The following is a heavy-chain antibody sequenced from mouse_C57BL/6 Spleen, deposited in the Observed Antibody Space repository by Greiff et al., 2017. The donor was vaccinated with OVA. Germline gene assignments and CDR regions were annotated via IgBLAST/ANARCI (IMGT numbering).Heavy chain of an antibody. CDR2: ISSGSSTN. CDR1: GFTFSDYG. J-gene: IGHJ2*01. CDR3: ARGQRTYAMDY. Sequence: EVQVVESGGGLVKPGGSLKLSCAASGFTFSDYGMHWVRQAPEKGLEWVAYISSGSSTNYYADTVKGRFTISRDNAKNTLFLQMTRLRSEETAMYYCARGQRTYAMDYWGQGTTLTVSS. D-gene: IGHD5-1*01. V-gene: IGHV5-17*01.